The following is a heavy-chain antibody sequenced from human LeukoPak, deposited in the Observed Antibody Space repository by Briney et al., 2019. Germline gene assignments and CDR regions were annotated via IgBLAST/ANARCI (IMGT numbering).Heavy chain of an antibody. V-gene: IGHV3-23*01. Sequence: GGSLRLSCAASGFTFSSYAMSWVRQAPGKGLQWVSSISGSGGDTYYANSVKGRFTISGDSSKNTLYLQMNSLRAEDTAIYYCAKNKGSGGYSPFDYWGQGTLVTVSS. CDR2: ISGSGGDT. CDR3: AKNKGSGGYSPFDY. CDR1: GFTFSSYA. D-gene: IGHD3-22*01. J-gene: IGHJ4*02.